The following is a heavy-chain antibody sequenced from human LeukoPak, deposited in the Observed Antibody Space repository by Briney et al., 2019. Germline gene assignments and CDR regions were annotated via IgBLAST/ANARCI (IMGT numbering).Heavy chain of an antibody. CDR3: ARVDGSGSYYGY. J-gene: IGHJ4*02. D-gene: IGHD3-10*01. Sequence: SVKVSCKASGGTFSSHAISWVRQAPGQGLEWMGRIIPIFGTANYAQKFQGRVTITADKSTSTAYMELSSLRSEDTAVYYCARVDGSGSYYGYWGQGTLVTVSS. V-gene: IGHV1-69*06. CDR1: GGTFSSHA. CDR2: IIPIFGTA.